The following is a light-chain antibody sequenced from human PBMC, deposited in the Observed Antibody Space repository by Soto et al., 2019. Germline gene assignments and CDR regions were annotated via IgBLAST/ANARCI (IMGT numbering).Light chain of an antibody. CDR3: SSYTSSRTLLYV. J-gene: IGLJ1*01. CDR2: DVS. V-gene: IGLV2-14*03. CDR1: SSDVGGYNY. Sequence: QSVLTQPASVSGSPGQSITISCTGTSSDVGGYNYVSWYQHHPGKAPKLMIYDVSNRPSGVSNRFSGSKSGNTASLTISGLQAEDEADYYGSSYTSSRTLLYVFGTGTKVTVL.